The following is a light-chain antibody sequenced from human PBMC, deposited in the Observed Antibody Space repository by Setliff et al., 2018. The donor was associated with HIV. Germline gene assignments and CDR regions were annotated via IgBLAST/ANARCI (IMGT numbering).Light chain of an antibody. Sequence: QSVLTQPPSVSGSPGQSVTISCTGPSSDVGSYNRVSWYQQPPGTAPKLIIYEVSNRPSGVPDRFSGSKSGNTASLTISGLQAEDEAHYYCSSYAGSTTLVFGGGTKVTVL. CDR3: SSYAGSTTLV. CDR2: EVS. CDR1: SSDVGSYNR. J-gene: IGLJ3*02. V-gene: IGLV2-18*02.